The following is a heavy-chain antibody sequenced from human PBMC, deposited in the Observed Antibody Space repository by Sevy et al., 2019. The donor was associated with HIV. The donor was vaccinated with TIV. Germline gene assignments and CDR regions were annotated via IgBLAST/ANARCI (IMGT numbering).Heavy chain of an antibody. CDR1: GFTFSDYY. D-gene: IGHD3-10*01. Sequence: GGSLRLSCAASGFTFSDYYMSWIRQAPGKGLEWVSYISSSGSTIYYADSVKGRFTISRDNAKNSLYLQMNSLRAEDTAVYYCAGDSRLTMVRGGAPYYYYGMDVWGQGTTVTVSS. V-gene: IGHV3-11*01. J-gene: IGHJ6*02. CDR3: AGDSRLTMVRGGAPYYYYGMDV. CDR2: ISSSGSTI.